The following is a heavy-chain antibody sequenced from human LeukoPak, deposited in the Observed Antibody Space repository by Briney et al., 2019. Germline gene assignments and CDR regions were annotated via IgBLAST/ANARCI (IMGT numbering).Heavy chain of an antibody. J-gene: IGHJ4*02. CDR1: GFTFSSYG. CDR2: ISVSGGST. D-gene: IGHD5-18*01. V-gene: IGHV3-23*01. Sequence: GGSLRLSCAASGFTFSSYGMSWVRQAPGKGLEWVSAISVSGGSTYYADSVKGRFTISRDNSKNTLYLQMNSLRAEDTAVYYCAKAPANYVDTAMGTFDYWGQGTLVTVSS. CDR3: AKAPANYVDTAMGTFDY.